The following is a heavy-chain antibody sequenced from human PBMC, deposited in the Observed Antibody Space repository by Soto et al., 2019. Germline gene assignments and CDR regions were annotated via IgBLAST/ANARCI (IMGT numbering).Heavy chain of an antibody. D-gene: IGHD3-10*01. J-gene: IGHJ6*02. CDR3: ARGRYYGSGSRTDYYYYYGMDV. Sequence: QVQLVQSGAEVKKPGSSVKVSCKAPGGTFSSYAISWVRQAPGQGLEWMGGIIPIFGTANYAQKFQGRVTITADESTSTAYMELSSLRSEDTAVYYCARGRYYGSGSRTDYYYYYGMDVWGQGTTVTVSS. V-gene: IGHV1-69*12. CDR2: IIPIFGTA. CDR1: GGTFSSYA.